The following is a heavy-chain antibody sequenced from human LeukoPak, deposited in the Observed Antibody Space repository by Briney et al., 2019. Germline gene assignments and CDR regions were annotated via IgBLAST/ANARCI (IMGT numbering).Heavy chain of an antibody. Sequence: ASVKVSCKASGYTFTNYYTHWVRQAPGQGLEWVGLINPTGTGTNYAQKFRGRVTLTRDTSTTTVYMELSSLRAEDTAVYYCAREEYSSGWEYGFLDSWGQGILVTVSS. CDR1: GYTFTNYY. CDR3: AREEYSSGWEYGFLDS. J-gene: IGHJ4*02. CDR2: INPTGTGT. V-gene: IGHV1-46*01. D-gene: IGHD6-19*01.